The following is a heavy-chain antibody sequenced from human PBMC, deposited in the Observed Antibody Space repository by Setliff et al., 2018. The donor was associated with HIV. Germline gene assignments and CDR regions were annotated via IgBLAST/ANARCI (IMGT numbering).Heavy chain of an antibody. CDR3: ARESRDIVATSPLDY. D-gene: IGHD5-12*01. J-gene: IGHJ4*02. Sequence: PGESLKISCKGSGYSFTKYWIAWVRQTPGKGLEWMGMIYPGDSDTRYSPSFQGQVTISADKSISTAYMELSRLISDDTAVYYCARESRDIVATSPLDYWGQGTLVTVSS. V-gene: IGHV5-51*01. CDR1: GYSFTKYW. CDR2: IYPGDSDT.